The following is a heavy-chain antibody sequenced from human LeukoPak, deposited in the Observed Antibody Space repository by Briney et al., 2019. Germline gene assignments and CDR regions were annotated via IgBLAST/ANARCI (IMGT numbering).Heavy chain of an antibody. Sequence: SETLSLTCTISGGSVSDYYWSWIRQSPGRGLEWIGYIYHTGSTSYSPSLKSRVTISADTSQNQFSLKLSSVTAADTAVYYCASRKLGNDYWGQGTLVTVSS. V-gene: IGHV4-59*02. CDR2: IYHTGST. J-gene: IGHJ4*02. D-gene: IGHD7-27*01. CDR1: GGSVSDYY. CDR3: ASRKLGNDY.